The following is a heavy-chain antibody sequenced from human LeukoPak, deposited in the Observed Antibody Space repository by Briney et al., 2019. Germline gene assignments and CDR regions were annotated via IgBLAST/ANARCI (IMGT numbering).Heavy chain of an antibody. D-gene: IGHD6-19*01. J-gene: IGHJ4*02. V-gene: IGHV3-23*01. CDR2: ISGSGGST. CDR3: AKLPVFLGGWYDY. Sequence: PGGSLRLSRAASGFTFSSYAMSWVRQAPGKGLEWVSAISGSGGSTYYADSVKGRFTISRDNSKNTLYLQMNSLRAEDTAVYYCAKLPVFLGGWYDYWGQGTLVTVSS. CDR1: GFTFSSYA.